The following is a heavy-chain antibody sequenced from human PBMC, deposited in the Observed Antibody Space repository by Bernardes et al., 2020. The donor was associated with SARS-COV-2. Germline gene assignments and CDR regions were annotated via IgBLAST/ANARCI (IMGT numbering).Heavy chain of an antibody. D-gene: IGHD1-7*01. V-gene: IGHV3-30-3*01. CDR1: GFTFSSSA. CDR3: TRGLELELITWFDY. CDR2: ISNDGSIK. Sequence: SLRLSCTASGFTFSSSAMHWVRQAPGKGPEWVAVISNDGSIKYYTDSVKGRFTISRDNSKNTLYLLMNSLRTDDTAVYYCTRGLELELITWFDYWGQGTLVTVS. J-gene: IGHJ4*02.